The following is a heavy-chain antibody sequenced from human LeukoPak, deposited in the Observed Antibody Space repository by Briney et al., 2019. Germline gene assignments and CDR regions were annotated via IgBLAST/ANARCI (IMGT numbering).Heavy chain of an antibody. D-gene: IGHD3-10*01. CDR3: ARAWWVGTYFDY. CDR2: INLNSGGT. V-gene: IGHV1-2*02. J-gene: IGHJ4*02. Sequence: ASVKVSCKASGYTFTGYYMHWVRQAPGQGLEWMGWINLNSGGTNYAQKFQGRVTMTRGTSISTAYMELSRLRSDDTAVYYCARAWWVGTYFDYWGQGTLVTVSS. CDR1: GYTFTGYY.